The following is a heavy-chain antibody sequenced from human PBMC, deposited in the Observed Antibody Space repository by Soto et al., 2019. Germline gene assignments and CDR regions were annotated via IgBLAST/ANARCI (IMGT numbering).Heavy chain of an antibody. J-gene: IGHJ6*02. CDR3: ARATKVKGYYYYYGMDV. CDR1: GYTFTGYY. Sequence: GASVKVSCKASGYTFTGYYMHWVRQAPGQGLEWMGWINPNSGGTNYAQKFQGWVTMTRDTSISTAYMELSRLRSDDTAVYYCARATKVKGYYYYYGMDVWGQGTTVTVSS. D-gene: IGHD4-17*01. CDR2: INPNSGGT. V-gene: IGHV1-2*04.